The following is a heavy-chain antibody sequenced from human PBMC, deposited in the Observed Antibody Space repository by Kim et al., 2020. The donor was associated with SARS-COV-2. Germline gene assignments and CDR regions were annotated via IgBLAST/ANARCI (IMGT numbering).Heavy chain of an antibody. CDR2: IYYTGSS. D-gene: IGHD2-21*02. CDR3: ARGPPIGGGDCYSH. Sequence: SETLSLTCTVSGGSISSGDYYWSWIRQPPGKGLEWIGYIYYTGSSHYNPSLTSRVTISIDTSKNQFSLKLGSVTAADTAVYYCARGPPIGGGDCYSHWGQGTLVTVSS. V-gene: IGHV4-30-4*01. CDR1: GGSISSGDYY. J-gene: IGHJ4*02.